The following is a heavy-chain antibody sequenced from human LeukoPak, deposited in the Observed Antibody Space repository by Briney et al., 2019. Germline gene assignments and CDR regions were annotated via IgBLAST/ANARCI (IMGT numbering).Heavy chain of an antibody. V-gene: IGHV4-4*02. CDR3: TRNAGYSDLNY. Sequence: SETLSLTCAVSGASFSSNNYWTWVRQPPGKGLEWIGEIYRSGATNYNPSLRGRVTVSLDKSKNQFSLRLNSVTAADTAIYYCTRNAGYSDLNYWGQGVLVTVSS. CDR2: IYRSGAT. CDR1: GASFSSNNY. D-gene: IGHD3-22*01. J-gene: IGHJ4*02.